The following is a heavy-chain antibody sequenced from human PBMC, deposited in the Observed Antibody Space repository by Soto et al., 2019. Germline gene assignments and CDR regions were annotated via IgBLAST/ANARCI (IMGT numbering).Heavy chain of an antibody. V-gene: IGHV1-69*13. Sequence: ASVKVSCKASGGTFSSYAISWVRQAPGQGLEWMGGIIPIFGTANYAQKFQGRVTITADESTSTAYMELSSLRSEDTAVYYCASISIAAAGTWYYGMDVWGQGTTVTVSS. J-gene: IGHJ6*02. D-gene: IGHD6-13*01. CDR2: IIPIFGTA. CDR1: GGTFSSYA. CDR3: ASISIAAAGTWYYGMDV.